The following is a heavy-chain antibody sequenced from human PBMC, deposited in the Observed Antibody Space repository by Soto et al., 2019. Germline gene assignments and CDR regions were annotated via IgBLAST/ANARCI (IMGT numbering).Heavy chain of an antibody. D-gene: IGHD2-2*01. Sequence: QVQLVESGGGVVQPGRSLRLSCAASGFTLSNYAMHWVRQAPGKGLEWVALISYDGSNKYYADSVKGRFTISRDNSQNTRYLQRNSLRAEDTAVYYCAGGGYCISTSCYLNWFDPWGQGTLVTVSS. J-gene: IGHJ5*02. V-gene: IGHV3-30-3*01. CDR2: ISYDGSNK. CDR3: AGGGYCISTSCYLNWFDP. CDR1: GFTLSNYA.